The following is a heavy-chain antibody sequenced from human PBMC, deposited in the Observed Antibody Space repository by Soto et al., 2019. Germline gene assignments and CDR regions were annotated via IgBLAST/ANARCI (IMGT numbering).Heavy chain of an antibody. CDR3: ARESGSAAPYYSYYAMDV. Sequence: QVQLVQSGAEVKKPGASVRVSCKASGYTFIGYGISWVRQAPGQGLEWMGWISGYNGDTRYAQNFQGRVTMTTDASTNTAYMDLRTLRSDDTAVYYCARESGSAAPYYSYYAMDVWGQGTTVTVSS. V-gene: IGHV1-18*04. CDR1: GYTFIGYG. CDR2: ISGYNGDT. D-gene: IGHD1-26*01. J-gene: IGHJ6*02.